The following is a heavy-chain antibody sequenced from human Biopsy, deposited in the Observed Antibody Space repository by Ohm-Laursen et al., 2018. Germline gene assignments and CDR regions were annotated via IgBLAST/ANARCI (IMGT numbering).Heavy chain of an antibody. CDR1: GGSVSSNVHY. V-gene: IGHV4-39*01. CDR2: VFHSGIT. J-gene: IGHJ5*02. CDR3: ARHPTGFWFDP. Sequence: TLSLTCTVSGGSVSSNVHYWAWIRQPPGKGLECIGTVFHSGITFYNPSLKGRVTISIDTSKNQFSLNLSSVTAADTAVYYCARHPTGFWFDPWGQGTLVTVSP.